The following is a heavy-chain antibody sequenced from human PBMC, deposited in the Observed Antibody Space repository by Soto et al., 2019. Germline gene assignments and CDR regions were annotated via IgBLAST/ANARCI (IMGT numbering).Heavy chain of an antibody. CDR1: GVSISSGDYY. CDR3: ARYTNFSPCCHGVDV. V-gene: IGHV4-30-4*01. D-gene: IGHD2-8*01. Sequence: QVQLQESGPGLVKPSQSVSLTCTVSGVSISSGDYYWSWIRQPPGKGLEWIGYIYYSGNTNYAPSLGSRLTISIDTSRNQFSLHLMSVTAADTAIYYCARYTNFSPCCHGVDVWGKGTTVTVSS. CDR2: IYYSGNT. J-gene: IGHJ6*04.